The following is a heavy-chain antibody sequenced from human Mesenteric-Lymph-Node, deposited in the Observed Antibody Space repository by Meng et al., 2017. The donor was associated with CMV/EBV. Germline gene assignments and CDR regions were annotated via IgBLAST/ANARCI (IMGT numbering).Heavy chain of an antibody. J-gene: IGHJ3*02. V-gene: IGHV3-21*01. D-gene: IGHD1-14*01. CDR3: ATSKQTDKWTDVGAFDI. Sequence: GGSLRLSCAASGFTFSSFAMVWVRQAPGKGLEWVSSISSSSTYIYYADSVKGRFTISRDNAKNSLYLQMNSLRAEDTAVYYCATSKQTDKWTDVGAFDIWGQGTLVTVSS. CDR1: GFTFSSFA. CDR2: ISSSSTYI.